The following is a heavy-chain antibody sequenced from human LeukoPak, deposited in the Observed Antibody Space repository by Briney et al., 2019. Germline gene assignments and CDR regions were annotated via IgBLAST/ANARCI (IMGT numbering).Heavy chain of an antibody. V-gene: IGHV4-61*01. D-gene: IGHD1-1*01. Sequence: SETLSLTCTVSGGSVSSSSYHWTWIRQPPGKGLEWIGNIFYSGSTNYNPSLKSRVTVSVDTSKNQFSLKLTSVTAADTAIYYCARYNSDFRGSHPDSFDYWDQGTLVTVSS. J-gene: IGHJ4*02. CDR1: GGSVSSSSYH. CDR3: ARYNSDFRGSHPDSFDY. CDR2: IFYSGST.